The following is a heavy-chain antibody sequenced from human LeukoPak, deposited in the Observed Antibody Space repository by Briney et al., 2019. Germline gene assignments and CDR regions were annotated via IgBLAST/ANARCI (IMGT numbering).Heavy chain of an antibody. CDR3: ARDWQYCGGDCYSIDAFDI. D-gene: IGHD2-21*02. CDR2: ISSSSSYI. V-gene: IGHV3-21*01. CDR1: GFTFSSYS. J-gene: IGHJ3*02. Sequence: GGSLRLSCASSGFTFSSYSMNWVRQAPGKGLEWVSSISSSSSYIYYADSVKGRFTISRDKAKNSLYLQMNSLRAQATAVYYCARDWQYCGGDCYSIDAFDIWGQGTMVTVP.